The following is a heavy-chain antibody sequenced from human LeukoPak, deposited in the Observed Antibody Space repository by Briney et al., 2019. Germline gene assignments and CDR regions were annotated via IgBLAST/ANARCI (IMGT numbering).Heavy chain of an antibody. Sequence: SETLSLTCTVSGGSVCSNTYYWAWIRQPPGKGLEWIGSIYYSGSTYYNPSLKSRVTISVDTSKNQFSLKLSSVTAADTAVYYCAVDQPQYYYDSSGYLLDDYWGQGTLVTVSS. CDR2: IYYSGST. D-gene: IGHD3-22*01. V-gene: IGHV4-39*01. CDR1: GGSVCSNTYY. J-gene: IGHJ4*02. CDR3: AVDQPQYYYDSSGYLLDDY.